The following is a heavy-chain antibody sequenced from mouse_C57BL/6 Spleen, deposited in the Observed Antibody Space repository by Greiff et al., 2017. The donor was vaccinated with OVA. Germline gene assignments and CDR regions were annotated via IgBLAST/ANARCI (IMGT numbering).Heavy chain of an antibody. J-gene: IGHJ3*01. Sequence: VQLQQSGPELVKPGASVKISCKASGYSFTGYYMNWVKQSPEKSLEWIGEINPSTGGTTYNQKFKAKATLTVDKSSSTAYMQLKSLTSEDSAVYYCAREWLLREAWFAYWGQGTLVTVSA. V-gene: IGHV1-42*01. CDR3: AREWLLREAWFAY. D-gene: IGHD2-3*01. CDR2: INPSTGGT. CDR1: GYSFTGYY.